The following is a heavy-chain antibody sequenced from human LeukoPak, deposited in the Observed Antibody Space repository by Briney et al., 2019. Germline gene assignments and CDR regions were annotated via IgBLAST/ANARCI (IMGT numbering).Heavy chain of an antibody. CDR2: ISGSGGST. CDR3: AKSSSPGYYYDMDV. D-gene: IGHD2-15*01. CDR1: GFTFSSYA. Sequence: GGSLRLSCAASGFTFSSYAMSWVSQAPGKGREWVSAISGSGGSTYYADSVKGRFTISRDNSKNTLYLQMNSLRAEDTAVYYCAKSSSPGYYYDMDVWGKGTTVTVSS. V-gene: IGHV3-23*01. J-gene: IGHJ6*04.